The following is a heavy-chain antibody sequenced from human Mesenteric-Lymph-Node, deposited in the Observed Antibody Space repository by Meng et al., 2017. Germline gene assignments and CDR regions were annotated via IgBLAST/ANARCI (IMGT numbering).Heavy chain of an antibody. CDR1: GFTFSDYA. V-gene: IGHV3-23*01. D-gene: IGHD2/OR15-2a*01. CDR2: ISTSGGAT. Sequence: GESLKISCAASGFTFSDYAMSWVRQAPGKGLEWVSAISTSGGATYYADSVRGRFTISRDNSKNTLYLQMNSLRAEDTALYYCAKDYGSNHRYYEGDFQHWGQGTLVTVSS. CDR3: AKDYGSNHRYYEGDFQH. J-gene: IGHJ1*01.